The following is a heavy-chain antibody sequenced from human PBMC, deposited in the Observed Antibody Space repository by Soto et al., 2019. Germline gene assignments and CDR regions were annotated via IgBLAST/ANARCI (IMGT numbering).Heavy chain of an antibody. CDR1: GNTFTNFG. V-gene: IGHV1-18*01. D-gene: IGHD2-2*01. Sequence: AASVKVSCKASGNTFTNFGVTWVRQAPGQGLEWMGWISAYTDDPNYAQKFQGRVTMTIDTSTSTAYLDLRSLRADDSAVYYCAKGRRVGISSPLDLWGQGTPVTVSS. CDR2: ISAYTDDP. CDR3: AKGRRVGISSPLDL. J-gene: IGHJ4*02.